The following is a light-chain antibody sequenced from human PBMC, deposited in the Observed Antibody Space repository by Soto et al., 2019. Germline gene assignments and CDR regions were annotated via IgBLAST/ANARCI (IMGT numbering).Light chain of an antibody. Sequence: QSVLTQPPSVSAAPGQKVTISCSGSSSNIGNNYVSWYQQHPGKAPKFMIYEVSKRPSGVPDRFSGSKSGNAASLTVSGLHAEDEADYYGSSYAGSNNFVIFGGGTKLTVL. V-gene: IGLV2-8*01. CDR1: SSNIGNNY. CDR2: EVS. J-gene: IGLJ2*01. CDR3: SSYAGSNNFVI.